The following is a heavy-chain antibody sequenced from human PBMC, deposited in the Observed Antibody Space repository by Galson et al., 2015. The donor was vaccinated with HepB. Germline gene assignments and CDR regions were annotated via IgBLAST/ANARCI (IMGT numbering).Heavy chain of an antibody. J-gene: IGHJ6*02. Sequence: SLRLSCAASGLTFSGSAMHWVRQAPGKGLEGVALISYDGSNKYYADSVKGRFTISRDNSKNTLYLQMNRLRAEDTAVYYCARDQTPEYSKSYYYYGTDVWGQGTTVTVSS. CDR2: ISYDGSNK. CDR3: ARDQTPEYSKSYYYYGTDV. CDR1: GLTFSGSA. D-gene: IGHD6-6*01. V-gene: IGHV3-30-3*01.